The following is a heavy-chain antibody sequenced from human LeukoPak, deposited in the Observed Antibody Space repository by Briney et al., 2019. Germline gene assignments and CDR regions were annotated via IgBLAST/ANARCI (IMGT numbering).Heavy chain of an antibody. CDR1: GGSFSGYY. CDR3: AREGYGSGSYYKKPSDY. Sequence: PSETLSLTCAVYGGSFSGYYWSWIRQPPGKGLEWIGEINHSGSTNYNPSLKSRVTISVDTSKNQFSLKLSSVTAADTAVYYCAREGYGSGSYYKKPSDYWGQGTLVFVSS. V-gene: IGHV4-34*01. D-gene: IGHD3-10*01. CDR2: INHSGST. J-gene: IGHJ4*02.